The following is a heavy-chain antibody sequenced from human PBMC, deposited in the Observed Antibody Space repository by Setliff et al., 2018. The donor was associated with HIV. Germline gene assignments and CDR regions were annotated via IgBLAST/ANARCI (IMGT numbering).Heavy chain of an antibody. CDR2: ISGSGSAM. CDR3: AREPHELRYFDWLLYPAYYYYGMDV. Sequence: PGGSLRLSCAASGFTFSSYEMNWVRQAPGKGLEWVSYISGSGSAMYYADSVKGRFTISRDNAKNSLYLQMNSLRAEDTAVYYCAREPHELRYFDWLLYPAYYYYGMDVWGQGTTVTVSS. J-gene: IGHJ6*02. V-gene: IGHV3-48*03. D-gene: IGHD3-9*01. CDR1: GFTFSSYE.